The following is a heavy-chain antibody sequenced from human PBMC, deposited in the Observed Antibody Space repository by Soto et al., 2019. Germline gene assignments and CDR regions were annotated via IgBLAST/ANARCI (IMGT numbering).Heavy chain of an antibody. CDR1: GFPFSRYA. Sequence: QVQLVESGGGVVQPGRSLRLSCAASGFPFSRYAMHWVRQAPGKGLEWVAVISYDGSNKYNADSVKGRFTISRDNSKNTLFLQMDSLRGDDTAMYYCSKDLAYYGSGTYYALDVWGQGTTVTVSS. CDR3: SKDLAYYGSGTYYALDV. D-gene: IGHD3-10*01. CDR2: ISYDGSNK. J-gene: IGHJ6*02. V-gene: IGHV3-30*18.